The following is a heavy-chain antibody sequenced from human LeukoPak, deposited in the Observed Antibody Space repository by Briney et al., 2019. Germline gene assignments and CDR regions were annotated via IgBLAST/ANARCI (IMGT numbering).Heavy chain of an antibody. CDR1: GFTLSSYS. CDR2: ISSSSSYI. J-gene: IGHJ4*02. Sequence: PGRSLRLSCAASGFTLSSYSMNWVRQAPGKGLEWVSSISSSSSYIYYADSVKGRFTISRDNAKNSLYLQMNSLRAEDTAVYYCAKLYSSSWTGDDYWGQGTLATVSS. D-gene: IGHD6-13*01. V-gene: IGHV3-21*01. CDR3: AKLYSSSWTGDDY.